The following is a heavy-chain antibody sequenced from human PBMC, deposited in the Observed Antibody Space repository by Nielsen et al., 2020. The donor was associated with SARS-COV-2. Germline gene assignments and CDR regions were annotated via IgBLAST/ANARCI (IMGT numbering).Heavy chain of an antibody. D-gene: IGHD6-13*01. CDR3: ARDRDDSISWYYYGMDV. V-gene: IGHV3-30-3*01. Sequence: GESLKISCAASGFTFSSYAMHWVRQAPGKGLEWVAVISYDGSNKYYADSVKGRFTISRDNSKNTLYLQMNSLRAEDTAVYYCARDRDDSISWYYYGMDVWGQGTTVTVSS. CDR1: GFTFSSYA. J-gene: IGHJ6*02. CDR2: ISYDGSNK.